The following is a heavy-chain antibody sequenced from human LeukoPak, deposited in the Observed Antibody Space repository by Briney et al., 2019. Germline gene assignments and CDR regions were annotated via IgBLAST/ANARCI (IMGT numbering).Heavy chain of an antibody. V-gene: IGHV1-2*02. CDR2: IDPNSGGT. Sequence: GASVKVSCKASGYTFTGYYMHWVRQAPGQGLEWMGWIDPNSGGTNYAQKFQGRVTMTRDTYISTAYMELSRLRSDDTAVYYCAREPGIAVAFDIWGQGTMVTVSS. CDR3: AREPGIAVAFDI. CDR1: GYTFTGYY. J-gene: IGHJ3*02. D-gene: IGHD6-19*01.